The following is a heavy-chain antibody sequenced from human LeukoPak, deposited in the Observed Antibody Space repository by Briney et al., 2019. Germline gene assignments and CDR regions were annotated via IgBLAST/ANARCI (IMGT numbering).Heavy chain of an antibody. Sequence: GGSLRLSCAASGFTFSSYAMSWARQAPGKGLEWVSAISGSGGSTYYADSVKGRFTISRDNSKNTLYLQMNSLRAEDTAVYYCAKGLGSVATLDWFDPWGQGTLVTVSS. V-gene: IGHV3-23*01. CDR2: ISGSGGST. CDR1: GFTFSSYA. CDR3: AKGLGSVATLDWFDP. D-gene: IGHD5-12*01. J-gene: IGHJ5*02.